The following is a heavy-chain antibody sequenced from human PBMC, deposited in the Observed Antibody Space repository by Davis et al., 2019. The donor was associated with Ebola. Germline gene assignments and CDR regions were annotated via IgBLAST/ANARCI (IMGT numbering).Heavy chain of an antibody. V-gene: IGHV3-33*01. CDR1: GFTFSSYG. J-gene: IGHJ4*02. D-gene: IGHD4-17*01. Sequence: LSLTCAASGFTFSSYGMHWVRQAPGKGLEWVAVIWYDGSNKYYADSVKGRFTISRDNSKNTLYLQMNSLRAEDTAVYYCTQTSGDVDYWGQGTLVTVSS. CDR3: TQTSGDVDY. CDR2: IWYDGSNK.